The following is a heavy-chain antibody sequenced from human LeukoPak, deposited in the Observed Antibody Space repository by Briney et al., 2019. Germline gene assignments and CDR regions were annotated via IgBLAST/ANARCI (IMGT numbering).Heavy chain of an antibody. CDR3: ARNLPYNYYGSGSYYTAIDY. J-gene: IGHJ4*02. D-gene: IGHD3-10*01. Sequence: GGSLRLSCAASGFTFSSYSMNWVRQAPGKGLVWVSSISSSSSYIYYADSVKGRFTISRDNAKNSLYLQMNSLRAEDTAVYYCARNLPYNYYGSGSYYTAIDYWGQGTLVTVSS. V-gene: IGHV3-21*01. CDR1: GFTFSSYS. CDR2: ISSSSSYI.